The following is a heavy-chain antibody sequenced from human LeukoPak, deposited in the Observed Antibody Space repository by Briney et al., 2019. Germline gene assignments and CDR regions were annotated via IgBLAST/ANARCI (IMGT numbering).Heavy chain of an antibody. CDR2: IYPGDSDT. V-gene: IGHV5-51*01. CDR3: ARQYYDFWSGFDP. CDR1: GYSFTSYW. D-gene: IGHD3-3*01. Sequence: GESLKIPCKGSGYSFTSYWIGWVRQMPGKGLEWMGIIYPGDSDTRYSPSFQGQVTIPADKSISTAYLQWSSLKASDTAMYYCARQYYDFWSGFDPWGQGTLVTVSS. J-gene: IGHJ5*02.